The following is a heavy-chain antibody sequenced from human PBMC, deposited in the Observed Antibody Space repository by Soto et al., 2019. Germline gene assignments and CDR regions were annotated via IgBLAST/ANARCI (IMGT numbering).Heavy chain of an antibody. V-gene: IGHV3-48*03. D-gene: IGHD6-13*01. CDR2: ISTSGSTI. CDR3: ARELAAAGSFDY. Sequence: GGSLRLSCAASGFTFSRYEMNWVRQVPGKGLEWISYISTSGSTIYYADSVKGRFTISRDNAKNSLYLQMNSLRAEDTAVYYCARELAAAGSFDYWGQGTLVTVYS. CDR1: GFTFSRYE. J-gene: IGHJ4*02.